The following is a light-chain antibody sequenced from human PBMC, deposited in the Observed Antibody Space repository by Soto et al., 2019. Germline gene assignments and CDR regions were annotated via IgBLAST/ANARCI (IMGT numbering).Light chain of an antibody. CDR1: QSVSSN. CDR3: QRYGSSPLIT. Sequence: IVMTQSPGTLSVSPGERATLSCGASQSVSSNLAWYQQKPGQAPRLLIYGTSSRATGIPDRFSGSGSGTDFTLTISRLEPEDFAVYFCQRYGSSPLITFGQGTRLEIK. V-gene: IGKV3-20*01. CDR2: GTS. J-gene: IGKJ5*01.